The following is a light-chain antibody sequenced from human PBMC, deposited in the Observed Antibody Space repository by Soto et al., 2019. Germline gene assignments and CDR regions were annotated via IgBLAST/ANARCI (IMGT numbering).Light chain of an antibody. J-gene: IGKJ4*01. CDR1: QSVRIH. Sequence: EIVLTQSPATLSLSPGERANLSCRASQSVRIHLAWYQHKPGQAPRLLIYGASNRATGIPDRFSGSGSGTDFTLTISRLEHEDFAMYYCQQYATSPLTFGGGTKVDIK. V-gene: IGKV3-20*01. CDR3: QQYATSPLT. CDR2: GAS.